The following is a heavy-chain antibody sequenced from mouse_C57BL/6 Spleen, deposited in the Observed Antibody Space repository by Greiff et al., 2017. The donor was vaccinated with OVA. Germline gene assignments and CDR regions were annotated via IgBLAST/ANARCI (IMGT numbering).Heavy chain of an antibody. V-gene: IGHV1-69*01. J-gene: IGHJ1*03. Sequence: QVQLQQSGAELVMPGASVKLSCKASGYTFTSYWMHWVKQRPGQGLEWIGEIDPSDSYTNYNQKFKGKSTLTVDKSSSTAYMQLSSLTSEDSAVYYCARFITTVVYFDVWGTGTTVTVSS. CDR2: IDPSDSYT. CDR3: ARFITTVVYFDV. CDR1: GYTFTSYW. D-gene: IGHD1-1*01.